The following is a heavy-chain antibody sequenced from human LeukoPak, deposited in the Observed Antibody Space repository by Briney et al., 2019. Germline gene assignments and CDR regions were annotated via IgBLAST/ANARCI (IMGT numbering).Heavy chain of an antibody. CDR3: FRYEETSGRFGDS. D-gene: IGHD3-16*01. V-gene: IGHV3-73*01. Sequence: PGGSLRLSCAASGFTFYDSAIHWVRQAPGKELEWLGRIKSKLFNSETAYVESVKGRFTIYKDDSKNMAFLAMNNLKTDDTALYYCFRYEETSGRFGDSWGQGALVTVSS. CDR2: IKSKLFNSET. CDR1: GFTFYDSA. J-gene: IGHJ4*02.